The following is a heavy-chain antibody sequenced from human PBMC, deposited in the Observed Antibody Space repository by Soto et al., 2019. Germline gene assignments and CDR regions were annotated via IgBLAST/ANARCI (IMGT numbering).Heavy chain of an antibody. V-gene: IGHV1-3*05. J-gene: IGHJ4*02. CDR1: GYTFTSYA. CDR2: INAGNGNT. CDR3: ARAPGGSSSFVDY. D-gene: IGHD6-6*01. Sequence: QVQLVQSGAEEKKPGASVKVSCKASGYTFTSYAMHWVRQAPGQRLEWMGWINAGNGNTKYSQKFEGRVTITRDTSASTAYMELSSLRSEDTAVYYCARAPGGSSSFVDYWGQGTLVTVSS.